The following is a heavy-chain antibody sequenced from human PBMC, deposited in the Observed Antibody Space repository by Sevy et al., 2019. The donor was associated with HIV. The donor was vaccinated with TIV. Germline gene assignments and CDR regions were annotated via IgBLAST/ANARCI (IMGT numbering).Heavy chain of an antibody. J-gene: IGHJ4*02. D-gene: IGHD2-21*01. V-gene: IGHV3-30*02. CDR2: IRYDGNNT. CDR1: GFTFRNYG. CDR3: AKDESHCGGECHPTFFDY. Sequence: GGSLRLSCTASGFTFRNYGMHWVRQAPGKGLEWVAFIRYDGNNTYYEDSVKGRFTISRDNSKKTLYLQMNSLRAEDTSVYYCAKDESHCGGECHPTFFDYWGQGSLVTVSS.